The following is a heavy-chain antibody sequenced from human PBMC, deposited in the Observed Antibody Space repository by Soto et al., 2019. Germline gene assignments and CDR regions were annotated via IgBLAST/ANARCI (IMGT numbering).Heavy chain of an antibody. CDR3: ARDPLYDFWSGYYLYMSAEKGVGMDV. D-gene: IGHD3-3*01. CDR2: IWYDGSNK. J-gene: IGHJ6*02. CDR1: GFTFSSYG. Sequence: GGSLRLSCAASGFTFSSYGMHWVRQAPGKGLEWVAVIWYDGSNKYYADSVKGRFTISRDNSKNTLYLQMNSLRAEDTAVYYCARDPLYDFWSGYYLYMSAEKGVGMDVWGQGTTVTVSS. V-gene: IGHV3-33*01.